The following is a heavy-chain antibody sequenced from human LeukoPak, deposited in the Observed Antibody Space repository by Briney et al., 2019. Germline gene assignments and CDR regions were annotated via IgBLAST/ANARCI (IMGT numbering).Heavy chain of an antibody. V-gene: IGHV4-59*01. CDR2: IYYSGST. CDR1: GGSFSGYY. CDR3: ARVEYSSSSYYYYYMDV. Sequence: PSETLSLTCAVYGGSFSGYYWSWIRQPPGKGLEWIGYIYYSGSTNYNPSPKSRVTISVDTSKNQFSLKLSSVTAADTAVYYCARVEYSSSSYYYYYMDVWGKGTTVTVSS. D-gene: IGHD6-6*01. J-gene: IGHJ6*03.